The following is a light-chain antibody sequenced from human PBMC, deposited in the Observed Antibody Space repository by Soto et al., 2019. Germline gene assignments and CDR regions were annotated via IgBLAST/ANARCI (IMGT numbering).Light chain of an antibody. V-gene: IGKV3-15*01. J-gene: IGKJ1*01. Sequence: EIVMTQPPATLSVSPGRSATLSCRASQSVRILLAWYQQKPGGGPRLLIHGVTSRVTGIRASFSGSGSGKEFTLTISSLQSEDFAVCYCQQYYNWPRKFGRGTKVDIK. CDR3: QQYYNWPRK. CDR1: QSVRIL. CDR2: GVT.